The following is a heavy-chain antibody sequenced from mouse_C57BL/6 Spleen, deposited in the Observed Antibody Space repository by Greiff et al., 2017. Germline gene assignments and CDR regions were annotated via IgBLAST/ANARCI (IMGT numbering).Heavy chain of an antibody. V-gene: IGHV1-63*01. CDR2: IYPGGGYT. Sequence: QVQLQQSGAELVRPGTSVKMSCKASGYTFTNYWIGWAKQRPGHGLEWIGDIYPGGGYTNYNEKFKGKATLTADKSSSTAYMQFSSLTSEDSAIYYGARWDYGSPWYFDVWGTGTTVTVSS. CDR3: ARWDYGSPWYFDV. J-gene: IGHJ1*03. CDR1: GYTFTNYW. D-gene: IGHD1-1*01.